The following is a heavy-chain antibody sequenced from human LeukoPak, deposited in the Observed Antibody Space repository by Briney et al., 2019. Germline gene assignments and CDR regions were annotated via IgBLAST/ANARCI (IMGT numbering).Heavy chain of an antibody. CDR2: IYHTGST. CDR1: SYSINSNYY. J-gene: IGHJ4*02. V-gene: IGHV4-38-2*02. Sequence: SETLSITCSVSSYSINSNYYWGWIRQSPGKGLEWIGSIYHTGSTYYNPSLKSRVTISLDASNKQFSLRLSSVTAADTAVYYCARGSHPVTGTLGGYFDPWGQGTLVTVSS. CDR3: ARGSHPVTGTLGGYFDP. D-gene: IGHD6-19*01.